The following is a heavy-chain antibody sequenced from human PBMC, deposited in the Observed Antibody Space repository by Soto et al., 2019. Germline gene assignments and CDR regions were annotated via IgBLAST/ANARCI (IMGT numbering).Heavy chain of an antibody. Sequence: SLRLSCAASGFTFSSYGMHWVRQAPGKGLEWVAVISYDGSNKYYADSVKGRFTISRDNSKNTLYLQMNSLRAEDTAVYYCARSFYYYDSSGYLHYYYGMDVWGQGTTVTVSS. V-gene: IGHV3-30*03. D-gene: IGHD3-22*01. J-gene: IGHJ6*02. CDR2: ISYDGSNK. CDR3: ARSFYYYDSSGYLHYYYGMDV. CDR1: GFTFSSYG.